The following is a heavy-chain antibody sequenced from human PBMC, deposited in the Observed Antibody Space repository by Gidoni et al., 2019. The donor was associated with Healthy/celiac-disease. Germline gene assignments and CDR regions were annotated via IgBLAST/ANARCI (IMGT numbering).Heavy chain of an antibody. CDR2: IKQDGSEK. Sequence: EVQLVESGGGLVQPGGSLRLSCAASGFTFSSYWMSWVRQAPGKGLEWVANIKQDGSEKYYVDSVKGRFTISRDNAKNSLYLQMNSLRAEDTAVYYCASSYYYYDSSGYYLVFGEYYFDYWGQGTLVTVSS. V-gene: IGHV3-7*01. J-gene: IGHJ4*02. CDR1: GFTFSSYW. D-gene: IGHD3-22*01. CDR3: ASSYYYYDSSGYYLVFGEYYFDY.